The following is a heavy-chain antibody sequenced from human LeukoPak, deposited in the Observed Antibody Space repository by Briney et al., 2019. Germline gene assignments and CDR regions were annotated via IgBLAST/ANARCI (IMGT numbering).Heavy chain of an antibody. D-gene: IGHD4-11*01. V-gene: IGHV1-8*01. CDR2: MNPNSGDT. Sequence: GASVKVSCKASGYTFPSYDTNWVRQSTGQGLEWMGWMNPNSGDTGYAEKFQGRVTMTRNTSISTAYMELSSLTSEDTAVYYCARDNDYRNWFDPWGQGTLVTVSS. J-gene: IGHJ5*02. CDR3: ARDNDYRNWFDP. CDR1: GYTFPSYD.